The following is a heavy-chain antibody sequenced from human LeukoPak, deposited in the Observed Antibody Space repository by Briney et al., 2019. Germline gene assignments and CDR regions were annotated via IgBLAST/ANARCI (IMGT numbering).Heavy chain of an antibody. CDR3: ARDGKGRYDFRENDY. CDR1: GYTFSIYG. CDR2: ISAYNGYT. V-gene: IGHV1-18*01. Sequence: GASVKVSCKASGYTFSIYGITWVRQAPGQGLEWMGWISAYNGYTNYAQKLQGRVTMTTDTSTNTAYMELRSLRSDDTAIYYCARDGKGRYDFRENDYWGQGTLVTVSS. J-gene: IGHJ4*02. D-gene: IGHD3-3*01.